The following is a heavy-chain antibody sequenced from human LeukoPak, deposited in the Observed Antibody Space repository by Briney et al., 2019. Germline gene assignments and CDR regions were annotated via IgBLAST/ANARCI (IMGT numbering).Heavy chain of an antibody. J-gene: IGHJ5*02. CDR2: ISRDSTYI. CDR1: GFTLSDSS. CDR3: ARDYEYDSTGYWFDH. D-gene: IGHD3-22*01. V-gene: IGHV3-21*01. Sequence: PGGSLRLSCAASGFTLSDSSMNWVRQAPGKGLEWVSFISRDSTYIYYADSVKGRFTISKDNARNSLYLQMNSLRAEDTAIYFCARDYEYDSTGYWFDHWGQGTLVTVSS.